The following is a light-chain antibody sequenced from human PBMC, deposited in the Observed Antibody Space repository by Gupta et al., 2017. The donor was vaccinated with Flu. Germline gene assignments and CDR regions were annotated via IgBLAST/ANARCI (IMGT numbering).Light chain of an antibody. V-gene: IGLV2-23*02. CDR3: CSHAGSTFWV. CDR2: EVS. Sequence: SALTQPASVSGSPGQSITVPCTGTSSDVGAYNHVSWYQQYPGKAPKVIMYEVSKRPSGVSNRFSGSKSGNTASLTISGLQAEDEADYYCCSHAGSTFWVFGGGTKLTVL. CDR1: SSDVGAYNH. J-gene: IGLJ3*02.